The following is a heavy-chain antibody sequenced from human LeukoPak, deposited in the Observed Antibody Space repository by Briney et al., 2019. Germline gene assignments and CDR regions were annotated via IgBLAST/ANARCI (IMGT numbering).Heavy chain of an antibody. CDR1: VGSISSSSYY. Sequence: SGTLSLTCTVSVGSISSSSYYWGWIRQPPGKGLEWIGSIYYSGSTYYNPSLKSRATISVDTSKNLFSLTLSSVIAADTDVYCCARHIDYSNYVYQVDYWGEGTLVTVSS. J-gene: IGHJ4*02. CDR3: ARHIDYSNYVYQVDY. V-gene: IGHV4-39*01. CDR2: IYYSGST. D-gene: IGHD4-11*01.